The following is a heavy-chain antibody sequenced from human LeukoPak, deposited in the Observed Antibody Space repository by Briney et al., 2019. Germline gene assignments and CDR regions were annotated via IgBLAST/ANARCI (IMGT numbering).Heavy chain of an antibody. Sequence: SETLSLTCAVYGGSFSGYYWRWIRQPPGKGLEWIGEINHSGSTNYNPSLKSRVTISVDTSKNQFSLKLSSVTAADTAVYYCARGGLMVYAVRVQNDVFDIWGQGTMVTVSS. CDR2: INHSGST. J-gene: IGHJ3*02. CDR1: GGSFSGYY. V-gene: IGHV4-34*01. CDR3: ARGGLMVYAVRVQNDVFDI. D-gene: IGHD2-8*01.